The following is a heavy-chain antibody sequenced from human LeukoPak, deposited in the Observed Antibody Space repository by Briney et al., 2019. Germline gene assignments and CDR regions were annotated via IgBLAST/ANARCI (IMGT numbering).Heavy chain of an antibody. CDR3: ASQRGGGYYHYMDV. CDR2: IYHSGST. V-gene: IGHV4-39*01. D-gene: IGHD2-21*01. Sequence: SETLSLTCTVSGGSISTSNYYWGWIRQPPGKGLEWIGSIYHSGSTYYNPSLKSRVTISVDTSKNQFSLRLSSVTAADTAVYYCASQRGGGYYHYMDVWGKGTTVTISS. CDR1: GGSISTSNYY. J-gene: IGHJ6*03.